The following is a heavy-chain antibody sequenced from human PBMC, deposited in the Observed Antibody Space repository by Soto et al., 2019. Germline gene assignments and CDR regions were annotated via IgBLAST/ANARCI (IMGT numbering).Heavy chain of an antibody. CDR2: ISSSSSYT. D-gene: IGHD3-3*01. V-gene: IGHV3-11*06. CDR3: ASPLHDGFWSSYLAY. CDR1: GFTFSDYY. Sequence: GGSLRLSCAASGFTFSDYYMSWIRQAPGKGLEWVSYISSSSSYTDYADSVKGRFTISRDNAKNSLYLQMNSLRAEDTAVYYCASPLHDGFWSSYLAYWGQGTLVTVSS. J-gene: IGHJ4*02.